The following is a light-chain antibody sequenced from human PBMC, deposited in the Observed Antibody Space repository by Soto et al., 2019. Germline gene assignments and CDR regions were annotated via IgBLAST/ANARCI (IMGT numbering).Light chain of an antibody. CDR2: DVT. Sequence: QSALTQPASVSGSPGQSITISCTGTSSDVGGYNYVSWYQQRPGKAPKFMIYDVTNRPSGVSNRFSGSKSGNTASLTISGLQAEDEADYYCCSYTTSNTRQIVFGTGTKVPVL. J-gene: IGLJ1*01. CDR1: SSDVGGYNY. CDR3: CSYTTSNTRQIV. V-gene: IGLV2-14*01.